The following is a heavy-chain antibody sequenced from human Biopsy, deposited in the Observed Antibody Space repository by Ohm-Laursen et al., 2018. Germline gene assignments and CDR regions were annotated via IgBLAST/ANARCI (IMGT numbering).Heavy chain of an antibody. V-gene: IGHV4-59*11. CDR2: ISHTGYT. CDR3: ARGSNEYGGLYFPH. J-gene: IGHJ1*01. Sequence: SETLSLTCTVSGGSFTGHYWTWIRQPPGKGLEWIGHISHTGYTSYKSSLKSRVTISLDTSRKHFSLMLTSLAAADTAVYYCARGSNEYGGLYFPHCGQGTLVTVSS. CDR1: GGSFTGHY. D-gene: IGHD4-23*01.